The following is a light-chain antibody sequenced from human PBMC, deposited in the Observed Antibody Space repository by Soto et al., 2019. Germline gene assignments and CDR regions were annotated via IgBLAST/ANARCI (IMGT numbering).Light chain of an antibody. J-gene: IGLJ2*01. CDR3: CSYAGSYSFL. CDR1: SSDVGGYNY. CDR2: DVT. Sequence: QSALTQPRSVSGSPGQSVTISCTGTSSDVGGYNYVSWYQQHPGKAPKVIIYDVTKRPSGVPDRFSASKSGNTASLTISGLRTEEEASYYCCSYAGSYSFLFGGGTKVTVL. V-gene: IGLV2-11*01.